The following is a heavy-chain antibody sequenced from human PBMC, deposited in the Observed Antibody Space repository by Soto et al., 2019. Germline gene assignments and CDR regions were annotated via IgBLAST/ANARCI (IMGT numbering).Heavy chain of an antibody. CDR2: TRNKANSYTT. J-gene: IGHJ4*02. D-gene: IGHD2-21*02. V-gene: IGHV3-72*01. CDR3: ARGGGFCGGDCYKGGVDY. Sequence: EVQLVESGGGLVQPGGSLRLSCAASGFTLSDHYMDWVRQAPGKGLEWVGRTRNKANSYTTEYAASVKGRFTISRDNSKNTLYLQMNSLRPEDTSVYYCARGGGFCGGDCYKGGVDYWGQGTLVTVSS. CDR1: GFTLSDHY.